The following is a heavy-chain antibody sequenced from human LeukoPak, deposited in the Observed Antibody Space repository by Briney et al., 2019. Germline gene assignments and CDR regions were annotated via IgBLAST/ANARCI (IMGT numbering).Heavy chain of an antibody. Sequence: PGGALRLSCAAPGFTFSSYAMNWVRQAPGKGLEWVSYISSSGRTRNYADSVKGRFTITRDNDKNSLYLQMNSLRAEDTGLYYCAREGYSYGYKYWGQGTLVTVSS. V-gene: IGHV3-48*03. CDR2: ISSSGRTR. CDR1: GFTFSSYA. CDR3: AREGYSYGYKY. J-gene: IGHJ4*02. D-gene: IGHD5-18*01.